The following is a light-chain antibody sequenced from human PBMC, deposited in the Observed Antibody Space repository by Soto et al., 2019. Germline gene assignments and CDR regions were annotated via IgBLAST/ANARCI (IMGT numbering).Light chain of an antibody. CDR2: GDN. Sequence: QSVLTQSPSASASLGASVKLTCTGGSSNIGANNDVHWYQQTPGRAPKLLIYGDNNRPSGVPDRFSGSKSGTSASLAITGLQAEDEADYYCHSYDDSLSGSVFGGGTKLTVL. J-gene: IGLJ3*02. CDR1: SSNIGANND. V-gene: IGLV1-40*01. CDR3: HSYDDSLSGSV.